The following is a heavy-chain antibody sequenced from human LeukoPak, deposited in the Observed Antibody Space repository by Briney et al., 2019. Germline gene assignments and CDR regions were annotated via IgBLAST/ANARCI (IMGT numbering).Heavy chain of an antibody. D-gene: IGHD1-26*01. CDR3: TRILVGASTDY. V-gene: IGHV3-49*04. CDR1: GFTFGDYA. J-gene: IGHJ4*02. Sequence: PGGSLRLSCTASGFTFGDYAMSWVRQAPGKGLEWVGFIRSEAYGGTTEYSASVKGRFTISRDDSKSIAYLQMNSLKTEDTAVYYCTRILVGASTDYWGQGTLVTVSS. CDR2: IRSEAYGGTT.